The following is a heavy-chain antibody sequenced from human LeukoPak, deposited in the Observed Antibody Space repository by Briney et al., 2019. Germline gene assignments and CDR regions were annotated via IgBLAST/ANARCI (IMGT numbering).Heavy chain of an antibody. D-gene: IGHD5-18*01. Sequence: ASVKVSCKASGYTFTGYYMHWVRQAPGHGLEWMGWINPNSGGTNYAQKFQGRVTMTRDTSISPAYMELSRLRSDDTAVYYCASNLDTAMVTFDYWGQGTLVTVSS. CDR2: INPNSGGT. CDR1: GYTFTGYY. J-gene: IGHJ4*02. CDR3: ASNLDTAMVTFDY. V-gene: IGHV1-2*02.